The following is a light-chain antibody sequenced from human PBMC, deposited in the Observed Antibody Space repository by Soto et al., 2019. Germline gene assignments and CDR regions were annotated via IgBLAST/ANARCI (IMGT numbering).Light chain of an antibody. Sequence: DIQITQSPSTLSASVGYRVTITCRASQSISSWLAWYQQKPGKAPKFLIRDASSLQSGVPSRFSGSGSGKALTLTISTLQPDDFATYYCQQYNTYQWTFGQGPKVDIX. CDR3: QQYNTYQWT. V-gene: IGKV1-5*01. CDR2: DAS. J-gene: IGKJ1*01. CDR1: QSISSW.